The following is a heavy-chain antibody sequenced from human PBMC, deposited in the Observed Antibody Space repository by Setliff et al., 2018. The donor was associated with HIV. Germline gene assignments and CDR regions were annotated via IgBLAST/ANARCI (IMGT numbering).Heavy chain of an antibody. J-gene: IGHJ6*03. V-gene: IGHV4-34*01. CDR2: ITHSGNT. D-gene: IGHD7-27*01. CDR1: GGSLTTYY. Sequence: SETLSLTCAVSGGSLTTYYWTWIRQPPGKGLEWIGEITHSGNTNYNPSLKNRVSISFDTSKNQFSLRMGSVTAADTAVYYRAGNWGRYYYYYYMDVWGKGTTVTVSS. CDR3: AGNWGRYYYYYYMDV.